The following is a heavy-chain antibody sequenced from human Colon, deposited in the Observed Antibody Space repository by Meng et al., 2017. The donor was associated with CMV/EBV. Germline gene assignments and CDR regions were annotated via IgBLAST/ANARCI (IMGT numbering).Heavy chain of an antibody. CDR2: ISRRSDDI. D-gene: IGHD1-26*01. Sequence: GGSLRLSCEASGFIFSDYNMNWVRQAPGKGLEWVSYISRRSDDISYADSVKGRFTISRDNAKNSLFLQMNSLRAEDTAVYYCARGRGSYYYYYGMDVWGQGTTVTVSS. V-gene: IGHV3-21*05. CDR1: GFIFSDYN. J-gene: IGHJ6*02. CDR3: ARGRGSYYYYYGMDV.